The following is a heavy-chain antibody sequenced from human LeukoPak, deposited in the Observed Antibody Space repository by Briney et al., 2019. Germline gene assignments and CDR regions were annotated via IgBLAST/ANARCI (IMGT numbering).Heavy chain of an antibody. CDR2: ISSSSSYI. Sequence: GGSLRLSCAASGFTFSSYSMNWVRQAPGKGLEWVSSISSSSSYIYYADSVKGRFTISRDNAKNSLYLQMNSLRAEDTAVYYCARPLRNWNEDVRDAFDIWGQGTMVTVSS. CDR1: GFTFSSYS. J-gene: IGHJ3*02. V-gene: IGHV3-21*01. CDR3: ARPLRNWNEDVRDAFDI. D-gene: IGHD1-1*01.